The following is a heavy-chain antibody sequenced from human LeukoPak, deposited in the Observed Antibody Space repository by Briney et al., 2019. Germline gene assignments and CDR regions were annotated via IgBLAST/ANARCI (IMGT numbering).Heavy chain of an antibody. CDR1: GFTFSGSA. Sequence: GSLKPSCAASGFTFSGSAMHWVRQASGKGLEWVGRIRSKANSYATAYAASVKGRFTISRDDSKNTAYLQMNSLKTEDTAVYYCTRPGGVFLGDYYYYYMDVWGRGTTVTVSS. CDR3: TRPGGVFLGDYYYYYMDV. D-gene: IGHD3-16*01. V-gene: IGHV3-73*01. J-gene: IGHJ6*03. CDR2: IRSKANSYAT.